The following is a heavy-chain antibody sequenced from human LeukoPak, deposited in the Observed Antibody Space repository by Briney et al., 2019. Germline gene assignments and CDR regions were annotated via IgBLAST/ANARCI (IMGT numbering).Heavy chain of an antibody. CDR3: ARGTAVAGTSDAFDI. J-gene: IGHJ3*02. Sequence: XMGXXTPKSDNTGHAQKFQGRVTMTRNTSISTAYMELSGLGFEDTAVYYCARGTAVAGTSDAFDIWGQGTMVTVSS. D-gene: IGHD6-19*01. CDR2: XTPKSDNT. V-gene: IGHV1-8*01.